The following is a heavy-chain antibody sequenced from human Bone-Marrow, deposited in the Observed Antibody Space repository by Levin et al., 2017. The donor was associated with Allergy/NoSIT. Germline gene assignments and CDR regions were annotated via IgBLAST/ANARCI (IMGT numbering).Heavy chain of an antibody. D-gene: IGHD3-16*01. V-gene: IGHV4-59*02. CDR1: GVFVNNYY. Sequence: MPSETLSLTCSVSGVFVNNYYWSWIRQSPGKGLEWLAYRYRDESPNYNPSLESRVTISIDTSKNQFSLNLNSVTAADTAVYYCARGHYDFNLWGQGILVTVSS. J-gene: IGHJ4*01. CDR3: ARGHYDFNL. CDR2: RYRDESP.